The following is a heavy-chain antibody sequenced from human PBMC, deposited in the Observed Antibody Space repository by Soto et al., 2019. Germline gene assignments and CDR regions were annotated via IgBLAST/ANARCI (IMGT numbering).Heavy chain of an antibody. J-gene: IGHJ6*02. CDR1: GFTFSSYG. V-gene: IGHV3-30*03. CDR2: ISYDGSNK. CDR3: ARDYDFWSGYYTNLIYYYYYGMDV. Sequence: GGSLRLSCAASGFTFSSYGMHWVRQAPGKGLEWVAVISYDGSNKYYADSVKGRFTISRDNSKNTLYLQMNSLRAEDTAVYYCARDYDFWSGYYTNLIYYYYYGMDVWGQGTTVTVSS. D-gene: IGHD3-3*01.